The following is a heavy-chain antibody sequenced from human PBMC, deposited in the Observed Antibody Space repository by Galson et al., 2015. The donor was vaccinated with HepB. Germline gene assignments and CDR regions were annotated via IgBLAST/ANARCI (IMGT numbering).Heavy chain of an antibody. CDR2: MRGKTDGGAI. V-gene: IGHV3-15*05. D-gene: IGHD4/OR15-4a*01. CDR3: TTAQNYGEDFFDH. J-gene: IGHJ5*02. CDR1: GFSFNDAW. Sequence: SLRLSCAASGFSFNDAWMSWVRQAPGKRPEWVGLMRGKTDGGAINYAAPVKGRFTISRDDSLRMLYLDMNSLRTEDTAIYYCTTAQNYGEDFFDHWGQGTLVTVSS.